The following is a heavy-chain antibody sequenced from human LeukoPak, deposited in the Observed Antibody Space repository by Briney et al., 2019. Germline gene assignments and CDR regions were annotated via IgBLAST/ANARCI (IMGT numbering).Heavy chain of an antibody. Sequence: SQTLSLTCAVSGVSISSGGHSWSWIRQPPGKGLEWIGYIYHSGSTYYNPSLKSRVTISVDRSKNQFSLKLSSVTAADTAVYYCARGRLLWFGEPHPPFDYWGQGTLVTVSS. CDR1: GVSISSGGHS. J-gene: IGHJ4*02. V-gene: IGHV4-30-2*01. CDR3: ARGRLLWFGEPHPPFDY. D-gene: IGHD3-10*01. CDR2: IYHSGST.